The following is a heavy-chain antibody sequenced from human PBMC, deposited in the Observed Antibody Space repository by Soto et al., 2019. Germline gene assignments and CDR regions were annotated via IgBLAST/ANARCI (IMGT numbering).Heavy chain of an antibody. CDR2: INPNSGGT. Sequence: QVQLVQSGAEVKKPGASVKVSCKASGYTFTGYYMHWVRQAPGQGLEWMGWINPNSGGTNYAQKFQGWVTMTRDTSISTAYMELSRLRSYDTAVYYCARTRGGGATLGMDVWGQGTTVTVSS. J-gene: IGHJ6*02. CDR3: ARTRGGGATLGMDV. CDR1: GYTFTGYY. V-gene: IGHV1-2*04. D-gene: IGHD1-26*01.